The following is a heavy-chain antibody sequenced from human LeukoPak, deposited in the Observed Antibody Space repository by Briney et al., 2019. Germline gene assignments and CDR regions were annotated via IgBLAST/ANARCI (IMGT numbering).Heavy chain of an antibody. CDR1: GFTFYYLW. Sequence: PGGSLRLSRAASGFTFYYLWMHWVRPVPGKGLVWVSGINNDGTATYYADSVKGRFTISRDNAKNTVYLQMNGLRAEVTAVYYCATVSEYWGQGTLVTVS. CDR2: INNDGTAT. V-gene: IGHV3-74*01. CDR3: ATVSEY. J-gene: IGHJ4*02.